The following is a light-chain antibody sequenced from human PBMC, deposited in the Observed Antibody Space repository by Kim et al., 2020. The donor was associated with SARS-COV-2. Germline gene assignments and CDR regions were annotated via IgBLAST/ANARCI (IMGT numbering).Light chain of an antibody. CDR1: TGAVTSGHY. CDR3: LLYYSGVRV. CDR2: DTS. Sequence: PGGTVTLTSGSSTGAVTSGHYPDCFQQKPSQAPKTLIYDTSVKHSWTPARFSGSLLGGKAALTLSGAQPEDEADYYCLLYYSGVRVFGGGTQLTVL. V-gene: IGLV7-46*01. J-gene: IGLJ3*02.